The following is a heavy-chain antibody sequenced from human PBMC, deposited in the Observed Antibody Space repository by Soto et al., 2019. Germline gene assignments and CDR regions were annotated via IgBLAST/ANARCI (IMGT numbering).Heavy chain of an antibody. V-gene: IGHV4-61*01. CDR1: GGSVSNGMYY. J-gene: IGHJ4*02. CDR2: VYFTGTT. CDR3: ARYCNTSDSRHLSYFDY. D-gene: IGHD2-15*01. Sequence: PSETLSLTCTVSGGSVSNGMYYWSWIRQPPGKGLEWIGNVYFTGTTIYNPSLKSRVTMSVDTYKDQFFLKLTSVTAADTAVYYCARYCNTSDSRHLSYFDYWGLGTLVTVSS.